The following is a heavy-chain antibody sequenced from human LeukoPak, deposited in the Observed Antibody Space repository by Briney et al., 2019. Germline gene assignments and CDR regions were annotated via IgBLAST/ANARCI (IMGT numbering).Heavy chain of an antibody. J-gene: IGHJ4*02. CDR1: GGSISSYY. Sequence: PSETLSLTCTVSGGSISSYYWSWIRQPPGKGLEWIGYIYYSGSTNYNPSLKSRVTISVDTSKNQFSLKLSSVTAADTAVYFCARGRDGYNSYWGPGTLVTVSS. CDR2: IYYSGST. CDR3: ARGRDGYNSY. V-gene: IGHV4-59*01. D-gene: IGHD5-24*01.